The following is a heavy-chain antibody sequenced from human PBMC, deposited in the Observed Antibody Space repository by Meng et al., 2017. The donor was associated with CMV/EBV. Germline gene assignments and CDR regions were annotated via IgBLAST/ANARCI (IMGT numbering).Heavy chain of an antibody. CDR1: GGTFSSYA. CDR3: ARSRPHCSSTSCYTGGVNYYYYGMDV. D-gene: IGHD2-2*02. Sequence: LVKVSCKASGGTFSSYAISWVRQAPGQGLEWMGGIIPIFGTANYAQKFQGRVTITTDESTSTAYMELSSLRSEDTAVYYCARSRPHCSSTSCYTGGVNYYYYGMDVWGQGTTVTVSS. CDR2: IIPIFGTA. V-gene: IGHV1-69*05. J-gene: IGHJ6*02.